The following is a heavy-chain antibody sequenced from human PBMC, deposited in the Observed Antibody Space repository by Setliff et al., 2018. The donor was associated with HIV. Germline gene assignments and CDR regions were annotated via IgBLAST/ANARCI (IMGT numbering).Heavy chain of an antibody. J-gene: IGHJ4*02. V-gene: IGHV1-2*06. CDR1: RYTFTDYF. CDR2: INPTTGDT. Sequence: ASVKVSCRPSRYTFTDYFIHWVRRAPGRVLDWMGRINPTTGDTINAQKYQGMVTMTRDTSLTRAYMDLSGLRSYDTARYYCARTDSLLFDIWGQGTLVTVSS. D-gene: IGHD3-22*01. CDR3: ARTDSLLFDI.